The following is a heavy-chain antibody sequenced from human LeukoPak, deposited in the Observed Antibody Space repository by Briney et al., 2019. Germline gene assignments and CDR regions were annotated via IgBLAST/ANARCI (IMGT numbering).Heavy chain of an antibody. CDR1: GFTFSSYG. CDR3: ASTANFGGGSGSYYNVFY. Sequence: GGSLRLSCAASGFTFSSYGMHWVRQAPGKGLEWVAVISYDGSNKYYADSVKGRFTISRDNSKNTLYLQMNSLRAEDTAVYYCASTANFGGGSGSYYNVFYWGQGTLVTVSS. CDR2: ISYDGSNK. J-gene: IGHJ4*02. D-gene: IGHD3-10*01. V-gene: IGHV3-30*03.